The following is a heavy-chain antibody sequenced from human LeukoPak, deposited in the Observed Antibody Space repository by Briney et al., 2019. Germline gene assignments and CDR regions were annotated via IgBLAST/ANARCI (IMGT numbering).Heavy chain of an antibody. D-gene: IGHD6-19*01. CDR3: ARDSSGWTSYGMDV. CDR1: GGSISSYY. J-gene: IGHJ6*02. Sequence: SETLSLTCTVSGGSISSYYWSWIRHPPGEGLEWIGNIYDSGSTNYNPSLKSRVTISVDTSKTQFSLKLSSVTAADTAVYYCARDSSGWTSYGMDVWGQGTTVTVSS. V-gene: IGHV4-59*01. CDR2: IYDSGST.